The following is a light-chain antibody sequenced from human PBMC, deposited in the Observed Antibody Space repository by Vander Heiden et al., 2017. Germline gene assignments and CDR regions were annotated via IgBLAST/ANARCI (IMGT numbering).Light chain of an antibody. CDR3: QQYGSSSLT. CDR1: QSVSSSY. J-gene: IGKJ5*01. V-gene: IGKV3-20*01. CDR2: GAS. Sequence: IVLTLSPGTLSLSPGERATLPCRASQSVSSSYLAWYQQKPGQAPRLLIYGASSRATGIPDRFSGSGSGTDFTLTISRLEPEDFAVYYCQQYGSSSLTFGEGTRLEIK.